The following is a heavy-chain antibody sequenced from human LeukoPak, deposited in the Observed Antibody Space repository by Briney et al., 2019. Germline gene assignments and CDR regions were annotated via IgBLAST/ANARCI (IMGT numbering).Heavy chain of an antibody. Sequence: GGSLRLSCAASGFTFSSYCMSWVRQAPGKGLEWISGVNWNGGSTGYADSVKGRFTISRDNAKNSLYLQMNSLRAEDTALYYCEGLRRDFDYWGQGTLVTVSS. CDR1: GFTFSSYC. CDR2: VNWNGGST. V-gene: IGHV3-20*04. J-gene: IGHJ4*02. CDR3: EGLRRDFDY.